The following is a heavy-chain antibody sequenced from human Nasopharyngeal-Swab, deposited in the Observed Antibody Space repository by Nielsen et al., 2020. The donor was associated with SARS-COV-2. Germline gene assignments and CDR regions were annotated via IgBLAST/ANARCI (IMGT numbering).Heavy chain of an antibody. J-gene: IGHJ6*02. CDR2: IYHSGST. V-gene: IGHV4-4*02. Sequence: VRQAPGKGLEWIGEIYHSGSTNYNPSLKSRVTISVDKSKNQFSLKLSSVTAADTAVYYCASVLGYCSSTSCYYYYVMDVWGQGTTVTVSS. CDR3: ASVLGYCSSTSCYYYYVMDV. D-gene: IGHD2-2*01.